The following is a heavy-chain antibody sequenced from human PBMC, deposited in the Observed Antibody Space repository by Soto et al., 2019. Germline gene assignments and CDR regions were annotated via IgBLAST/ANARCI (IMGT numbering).Heavy chain of an antibody. V-gene: IGHV3-30*18. J-gene: IGHJ4*02. CDR2: ISYDGSNK. CDR1: GFTFSSYG. Sequence: GGSLRLSCAASGFTFSSYGMHWVRQAPGKGLEWVAVISYDGSNKYYADSVKGRFTISRDNSKNTLYLQMNSLRAEDTAVYYCAKAGEGIQLWLSPPGGYWGQGTLVTVSS. D-gene: IGHD5-18*01. CDR3: AKAGEGIQLWLSPPGGY.